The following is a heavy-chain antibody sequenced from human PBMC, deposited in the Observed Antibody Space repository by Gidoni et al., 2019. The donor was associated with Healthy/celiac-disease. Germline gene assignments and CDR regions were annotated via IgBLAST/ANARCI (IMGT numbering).Heavy chain of an antibody. CDR3: ARDYGEPGVEYFQH. J-gene: IGHJ1*01. D-gene: IGHD1-26*01. V-gene: IGHV3-30-3*01. CDR2: ISYDGSNK. Sequence: QVQLVESGGGVVQPGRSLRLSCAASGFTVSSYAMHWVRQAPGKGLEWVAVISYDGSNKYYADSVKGRFTISRDNSKNTLYLQMNSLRAEDTAVYYCARDYGEPGVEYFQHWGQGTLVTVSS. CDR1: GFTVSSYA.